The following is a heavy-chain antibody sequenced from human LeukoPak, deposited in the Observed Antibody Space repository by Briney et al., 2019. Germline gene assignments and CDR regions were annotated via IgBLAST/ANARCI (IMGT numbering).Heavy chain of an antibody. CDR3: ARAGHYYDSSALRGAFDI. J-gene: IGHJ3*02. V-gene: IGHV3-74*01. CDR1: GFTFRSYW. Sequence: GGSLRLSCVASGFTFRSYWMHWVRQTPGKGLVWVSHISTDGRSTTYADSVKGRFTISRDNAKNTVYLQMNSLRAEDTAVYYCARAGHYYDSSALRGAFDIWGQGTMVTVSS. D-gene: IGHD3-22*01. CDR2: ISTDGRST.